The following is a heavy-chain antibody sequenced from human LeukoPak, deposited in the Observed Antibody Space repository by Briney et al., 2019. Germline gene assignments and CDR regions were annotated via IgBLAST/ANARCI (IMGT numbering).Heavy chain of an antibody. D-gene: IGHD2-15*01. J-gene: IGHJ4*02. V-gene: IGHV4-39*01. Sequence: SETLSLTCTVSGGSISSSNYYWGWIRQPPGKGLEWIGNFYYSGCTYYNPSLKSRVTISVDTSKNQFSLKLSSVTAADTAVYYCARQDCSGGGCYSGSYYFDYWGQGTLVTVSS. CDR2: FYYSGCT. CDR1: GGSISSSNYY. CDR3: ARQDCSGGGCYSGSYYFDY.